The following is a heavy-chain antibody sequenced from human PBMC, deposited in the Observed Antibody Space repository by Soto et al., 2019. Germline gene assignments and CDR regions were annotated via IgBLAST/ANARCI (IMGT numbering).Heavy chain of an antibody. CDR2: INHLGSI. D-gene: IGHD2-21*01. CDR3: ARGGISHWAYFYYMDV. Sequence: PSETLSLTCVVSGGSLSDYCWSWIRQPPGMALEWIGEINHLGSINYNPSLKSRVTMSVDTSKNQFSLTLNSVTAADTATYYCARGGISHWAYFYYMDVWDRGTTVTV. V-gene: IGHV4-34*01. J-gene: IGHJ6*03. CDR1: GGSLSDYC.